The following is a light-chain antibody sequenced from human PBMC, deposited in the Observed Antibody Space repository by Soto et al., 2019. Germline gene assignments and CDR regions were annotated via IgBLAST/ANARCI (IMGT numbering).Light chain of an antibody. V-gene: IGLV2-14*01. Sequence: QSALTQPASVSGSPGQSITISCAATTSDVGDYSYVFWYQQHPGQAPKLMIFAVSYRPSGVSSRFSGSKSGNTASLTISGLQPEDEADYYCASYSGRYTFVFGSGTKVTVL. CDR2: AVS. J-gene: IGLJ1*01. CDR3: ASYSGRYTFV. CDR1: TSDVGDYSY.